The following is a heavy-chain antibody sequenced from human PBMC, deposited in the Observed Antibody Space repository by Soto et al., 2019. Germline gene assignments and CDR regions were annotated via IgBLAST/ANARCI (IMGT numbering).Heavy chain of an antibody. J-gene: IGHJ5*02. D-gene: IGHD4-4*01. CDR1: GFTVSDSW. CDR2: IKPDESEK. V-gene: IGHV3-7*01. Sequence: EVQLVESGGGLVQPGGSLRLSCTASGFTVSDSWMTWVRQAPGKGLEWVARIKPDESEKKYADSVKGRFSISRDNAKNSMYLQMDSLRGDDTAVYYCVRGGSNYASWGQGTLVTVSS. CDR3: VRGGSNYAS.